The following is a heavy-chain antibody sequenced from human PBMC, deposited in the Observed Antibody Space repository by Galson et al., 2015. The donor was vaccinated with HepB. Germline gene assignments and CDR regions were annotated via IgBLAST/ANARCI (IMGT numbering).Heavy chain of an antibody. Sequence: PALVKPTQTLTLTCTFSGFSLSTSGMRVSWIRQPPGKALEWLARIDWDDDKFYSTSLKTRLTISKDTSKNQVVLTMTNMDPVDTATYYCARISAYYYYMDVWGKGTTVTVSS. CDR3: ARISAYYYYMDV. CDR1: GFSLSTSGMR. V-gene: IGHV2-70*04. J-gene: IGHJ6*03. CDR2: IDWDDDK.